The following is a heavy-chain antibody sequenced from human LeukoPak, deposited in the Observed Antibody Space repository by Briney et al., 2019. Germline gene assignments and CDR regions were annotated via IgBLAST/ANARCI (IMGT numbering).Heavy chain of an antibody. J-gene: IGHJ4*02. Sequence: PSETLSLTCAVYGGSFSGYYWSWIRQPPGKGLEWIGEINHSGSTNYNPSLKSRVTISVDTSKNQFSLKLSSVTAADTAVYYCAREGPIAVAGTDGLDPRYINYYFDYWGPGTLVTVSS. CDR2: INHSGST. V-gene: IGHV4-34*01. CDR1: GGSFSGYY. CDR3: AREGPIAVAGTDGLDPRYINYYFDY. D-gene: IGHD6-19*01.